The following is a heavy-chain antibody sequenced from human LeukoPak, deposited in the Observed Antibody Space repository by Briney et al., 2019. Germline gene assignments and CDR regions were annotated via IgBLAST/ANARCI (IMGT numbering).Heavy chain of an antibody. D-gene: IGHD2-15*01. V-gene: IGHV3-7*01. CDR2: TEQDGSGK. Sequence: GGSLRLSCAASGFPFSSYWMTWFRQAPGKGLEWVANTEQDGSGKHYVDSVRGRFTISRDNAENSLYLQMNSLRAEDTAVYYCARADSGGKIFDYWGQGTLVIVSS. CDR1: GFPFSSYW. J-gene: IGHJ4*02. CDR3: ARADSGGKIFDY.